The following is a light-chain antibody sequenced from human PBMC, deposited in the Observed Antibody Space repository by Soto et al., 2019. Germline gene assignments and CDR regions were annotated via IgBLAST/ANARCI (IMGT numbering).Light chain of an antibody. CDR1: QGLSSD. J-gene: IGKJ5*01. Sequence: DLQLTQSPSFLSASVGDRVTITCRASQGLSSDLAWYQQKPGKAPKLLIYAASTLQSGVPSRFSGSGSGTEFTLTIGSLQPEDFATYYCQQLNSYPITFGQGTRLEIK. V-gene: IGKV1-9*01. CDR2: AAS. CDR3: QQLNSYPIT.